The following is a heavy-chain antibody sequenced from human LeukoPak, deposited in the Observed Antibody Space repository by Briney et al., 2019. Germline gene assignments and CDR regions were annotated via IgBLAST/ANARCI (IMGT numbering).Heavy chain of an antibody. D-gene: IGHD6-13*01. CDR2: IYYSGST. J-gene: IGHJ5*02. V-gene: IGHV4-39*01. CDR3: ARHSLVSIAAAGSWFDP. Sequence: PSETLSLTCTVSGGSISSSSYYWGWIRQPPGKGLEWIGSIYYSGSTYYNPSLKSRVTISVDTSKNQFSLKLSSVTAADTAVYYCARHSLVSIAAAGSWFDPWGQGTLVTVSS. CDR1: GGSISSSSYY.